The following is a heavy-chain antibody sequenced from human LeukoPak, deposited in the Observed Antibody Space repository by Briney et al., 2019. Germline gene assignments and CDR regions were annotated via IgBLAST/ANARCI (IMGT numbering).Heavy chain of an antibody. CDR3: AKEFSFRDGYNHGFDN. J-gene: IGHJ4*02. CDR1: GFSVSSNY. D-gene: IGHD5-24*01. V-gene: IGHV3-53*01. Sequence: PGVSLRLSCAASGFSVSSNYMSWLRQAPGKGLEWVSVIRSGGNTEHADSVKGRFTISRDNSKNTLYLQMNSLRADDTAVYYCAKEFSFRDGYNHGFDNWGQGTLVTVSS. CDR2: IRSGGNT.